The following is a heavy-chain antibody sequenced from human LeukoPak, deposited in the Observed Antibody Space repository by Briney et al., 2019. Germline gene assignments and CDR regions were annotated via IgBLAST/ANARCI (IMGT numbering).Heavy chain of an antibody. V-gene: IGHV3-30*02. Sequence: PGGSLRLSCAASGFTFSSYWMSWVRQAPGKGLEWVAFIRYDGSNKYYADSVKGRFTISRDNSKNTLYLQMNSLRAEDTAVYYCAKDITIFGVVHDAFDIWGQGTMVTVSS. CDR2: IRYDGSNK. CDR3: AKDITIFGVVHDAFDI. D-gene: IGHD3-3*01. J-gene: IGHJ3*02. CDR1: GFTFSSYW.